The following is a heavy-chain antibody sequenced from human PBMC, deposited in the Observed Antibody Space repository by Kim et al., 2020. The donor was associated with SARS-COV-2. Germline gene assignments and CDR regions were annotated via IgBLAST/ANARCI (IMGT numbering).Heavy chain of an antibody. CDR1: GGSFSGYY. CDR3: ARFRALPQISSSYYYGSGSYHNERPPRNWYFDL. CDR2: INHSGST. J-gene: IGHJ2*01. V-gene: IGHV4-34*01. Sequence: SETLSLTCAVYGGSFSGYYWSWIRQPPGKGLEWIGEINHSGSTNYNPSLKSRVTISVDTSKNQFSLKLSSVTAADTAVYYCARFRALPQISSSYYYGSGSYHNERPPRNWYFDLWGRGTLVTVSS. D-gene: IGHD3-10*01.